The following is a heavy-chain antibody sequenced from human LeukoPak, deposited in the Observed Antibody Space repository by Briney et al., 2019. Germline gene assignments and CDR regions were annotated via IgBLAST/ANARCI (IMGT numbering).Heavy chain of an antibody. J-gene: IGHJ4*02. V-gene: IGHV4-39*02. Sequence: SETLSLTYTVSGGSISSSSYYWGWIRQPPGKGLEWTGSIYYSGSTYYNPSLKSRVTISVDTSKNQFSLKLSSVTAADTAVYYCAREGSIYYSDSSGYLGYWGQGTLVSVSS. CDR2: IYYSGST. CDR1: GGSISSSSYY. CDR3: AREGSIYYSDSSGYLGY. D-gene: IGHD3-22*01.